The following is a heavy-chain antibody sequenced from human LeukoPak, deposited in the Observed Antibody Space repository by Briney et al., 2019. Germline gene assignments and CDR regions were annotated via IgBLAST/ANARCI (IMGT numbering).Heavy chain of an antibody. CDR1: GFTFSSYA. CDR3: AKDSIVVVPAATAPF. D-gene: IGHD2-2*01. J-gene: IGHJ3*01. Sequence: GGSLRLSCAASGFTFSSYAMSWVRQAPGKGLEWVSAISGSGGSTYYADSVKSRFTISRDNSKNTLYLQMNSLRAEDTAVYYCAKDSIVVVPAATAPFWGQGTMVTVSS. V-gene: IGHV3-23*01. CDR2: ISGSGGST.